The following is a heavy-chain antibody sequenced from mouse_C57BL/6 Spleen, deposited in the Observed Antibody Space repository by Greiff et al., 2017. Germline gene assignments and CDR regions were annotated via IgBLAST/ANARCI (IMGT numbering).Heavy chain of an antibody. CDR3: ARNYGLWYFDV. D-gene: IGHD1-1*01. J-gene: IGHJ1*03. V-gene: IGHV1-52*01. Sequence: QVQLKQPGAELVRPGSSVKLSCKASGYTFTSYWMHWVKQRPLHGLEWIGNIYPSDSETHYTQQFKDKATLTVDKSSSTAYMQLSSLTSEDSAVYYCARNYGLWYFDVWGTGTTVTVSS. CDR1: GYTFTSYW. CDR2: IYPSDSET.